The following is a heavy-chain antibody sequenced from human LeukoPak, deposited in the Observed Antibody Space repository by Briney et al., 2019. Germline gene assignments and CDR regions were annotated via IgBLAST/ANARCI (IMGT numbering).Heavy chain of an antibody. V-gene: IGHV4-39*01. J-gene: IGHJ4*02. CDR2: IYYSGST. CDR3: ARQMWDSSGYYYDY. D-gene: IGHD3-22*01. Sequence: PSETLSLTCTVSGGSISSSSYYWGWIRQPPGKGLEWIGSIYYSGSTYYNPSLKSRVTISVDTSKNQFSLKLSSVTAADTAVYYCARQMWDSSGYYYDYWGQGTLVTVSS. CDR1: GGSISSSSYY.